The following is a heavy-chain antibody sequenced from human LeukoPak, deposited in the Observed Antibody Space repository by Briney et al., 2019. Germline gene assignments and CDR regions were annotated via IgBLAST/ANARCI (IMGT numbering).Heavy chain of an antibody. D-gene: IGHD6-19*01. Sequence: GGSLRLSCSASGFTFSSCAMHWVRQAPGMGLEYVSGINDHGGTTHYGDSVRGRVTISRDDSKNTVHLQMSSLRAEDTAVYYCVKDLSGWYSFDYWGQGTLVTVSS. V-gene: IGHV3-64D*09. CDR3: VKDLSGWYSFDY. CDR1: GFTFSSCA. J-gene: IGHJ4*02. CDR2: INDHGGTT.